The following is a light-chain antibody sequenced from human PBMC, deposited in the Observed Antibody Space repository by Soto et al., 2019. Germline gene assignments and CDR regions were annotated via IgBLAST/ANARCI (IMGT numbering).Light chain of an antibody. CDR2: KAS. CDR1: QTISSW. Sequence: DIQMTQSPSTLSASVGDRVTITCRASQTISSWLAWYQQKPGKAPKLLIFKASSLQTGVPSKFSGSGSGTEITLTISSLQPDDFATYYCQQYDSHPWTFGQGNKVDIK. J-gene: IGKJ1*01. V-gene: IGKV1-5*03. CDR3: QQYDSHPWT.